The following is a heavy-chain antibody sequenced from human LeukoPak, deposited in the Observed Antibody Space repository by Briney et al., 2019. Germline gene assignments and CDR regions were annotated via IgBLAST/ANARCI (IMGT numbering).Heavy chain of an antibody. D-gene: IGHD3-3*01. J-gene: IGHJ4*02. CDR2: ICSGGST. CDR3: ARVSIFGVLPDY. CDR1: GFTVSSNY. V-gene: IGHV3-66*02. Sequence: PGGSLRLSCAASGFTVSSNYMSWVRQAPGKGLEWVSVICSGGSTYYADSVKGRFTISRDNSKNTLYLQMNSLRAEDTAVYYCARVSIFGVLPDYWGQGTLVTVSS.